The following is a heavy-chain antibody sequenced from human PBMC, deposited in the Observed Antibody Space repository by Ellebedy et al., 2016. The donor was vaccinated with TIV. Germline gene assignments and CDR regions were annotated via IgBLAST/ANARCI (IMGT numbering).Heavy chain of an antibody. CDR2: ISSSSSYT. CDR1: GFTFNSYS. Sequence: GESLKISCAGSGFTFNSYSMNWVRQAPGKGLEWVSYISSSSSYTNYADSVKGRFTISRDNAKNSLYLQMNSLRAEDTAVYYCAREYYYGMDVWGQGTTVTVSS. V-gene: IGHV3-21*05. J-gene: IGHJ6*02. CDR3: AREYYYGMDV.